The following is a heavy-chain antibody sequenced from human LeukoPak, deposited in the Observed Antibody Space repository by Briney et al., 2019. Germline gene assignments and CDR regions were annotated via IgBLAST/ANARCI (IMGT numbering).Heavy chain of an antibody. V-gene: IGHV1-2*02. J-gene: IGHJ4*02. CDR1: GYIFTGYY. CDR2: INPNSGGT. Sequence: ASVKVSCKASGYIFTGYYMHWVRQAPGQGLEWMGWINPNSGGTNYAQKFQGRVTTTRDTSISTAYMELSRLRSDDTAVYYCARASGSYYGLYFDYWGQGTLVTVSS. D-gene: IGHD1-26*01. CDR3: ARASGSYYGLYFDY.